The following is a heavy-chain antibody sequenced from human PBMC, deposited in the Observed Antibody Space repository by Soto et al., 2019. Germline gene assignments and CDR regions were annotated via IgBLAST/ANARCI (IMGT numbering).Heavy chain of an antibody. CDR2: IKQDGSEK. D-gene: IGHD3-3*01. Sequence: EVQLVESGGGLVQPGGSLRLSCAASGFTFSSYWMSWVRQAPGKGLEWVANIKQDGSEKYYVDSVKGRFTISRDNAKNSLYLQMNSLRAEDTAVYYCARYDFLIGYYVNDFDYWGQGTLVTVSS. CDR3: ARYDFLIGYYVNDFDY. J-gene: IGHJ4*02. CDR1: GFTFSSYW. V-gene: IGHV3-7*03.